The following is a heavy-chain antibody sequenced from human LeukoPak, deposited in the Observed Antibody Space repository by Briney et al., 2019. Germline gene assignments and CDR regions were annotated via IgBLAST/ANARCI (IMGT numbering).Heavy chain of an antibody. J-gene: IGHJ2*01. Sequence: PGGSLRLSCAASGFMFNNYAMNWVRQAPGKGLEWVSSISSSSSYIYYADSVKGRFTISRDNAKNSLYLQMNSLRAEDTAVYYCARGWELPYWYFDLWGRGTLVTVSS. D-gene: IGHD2-15*01. CDR1: GFMFNNYA. CDR3: ARGWELPYWYFDL. V-gene: IGHV3-21*01. CDR2: ISSSSSYI.